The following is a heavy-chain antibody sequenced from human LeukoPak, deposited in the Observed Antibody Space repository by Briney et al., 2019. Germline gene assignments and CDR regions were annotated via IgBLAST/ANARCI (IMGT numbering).Heavy chain of an antibody. D-gene: IGHD6-19*01. CDR3: ASQAVAADDY. J-gene: IGHJ4*02. CDR2: ISYDGSNK. V-gene: IGHV3-30*14. CDR1: GFTFSSYA. Sequence: GSLRLSCAASGFTFSSYAMHWVRQAPGKGLEWVAVISYDGSNKYYAGSVKGRFTISRDNSKNTLYLQMNSLRAEDTAVYYCASQAVAADDYWGQGTLVTVSS.